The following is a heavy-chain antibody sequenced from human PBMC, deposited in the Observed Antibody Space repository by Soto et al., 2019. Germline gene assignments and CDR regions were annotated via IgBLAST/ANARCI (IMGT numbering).Heavy chain of an antibody. CDR1: GFTFSSYA. Sequence: QVQLVESGGGVVQPGRSLRLSCAASGFTFSSYAMHWVRRAPGKGLEWVAAVSHDGKSGFYADSVSGRFTVSRDNSNNLVYLQTDRLRPEDTALFYCARLDKFNGGWSWGQGTAVTVSS. V-gene: IGHV3-30*14. D-gene: IGHD6-19*01. CDR2: VSHDGKSG. CDR3: ARLDKFNGGWS. J-gene: IGHJ4*02.